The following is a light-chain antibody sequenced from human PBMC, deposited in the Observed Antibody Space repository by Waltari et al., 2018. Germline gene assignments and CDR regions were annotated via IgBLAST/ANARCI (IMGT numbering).Light chain of an antibody. CDR1: QSVSSG. CDR2: GAS. V-gene: IGKV3-15*01. J-gene: IGKJ1*01. CDR3: QQYNKWPPGT. Sequence: EVVLTQSPATLSVSLGERATLSSRASQSVSSGLAWYQQKPGQSPRLLIHGASIRATGIPARFSGSGSGTEFTLTISSLQSEDSAVYYCQQYNKWPPGTFGQGTKVEIK.